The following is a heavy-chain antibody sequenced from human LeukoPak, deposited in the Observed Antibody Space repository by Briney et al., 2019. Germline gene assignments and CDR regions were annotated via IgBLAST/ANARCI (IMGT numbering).Heavy chain of an antibody. CDR2: IYPGDSDT. CDR3: ARGATRSAWFDP. Sequence: AGASLQISCKGSGYSFTSYWIGWVRPLPGKGLEWMGIIYPGDSDTRYSPSFQGQVTISADKSISTAYLQWSSLKASDTAMYYCARGATRSAWFDPWGQGTLVTVSS. CDR1: GYSFTSYW. V-gene: IGHV5-51*01. D-gene: IGHD1-26*01. J-gene: IGHJ5*02.